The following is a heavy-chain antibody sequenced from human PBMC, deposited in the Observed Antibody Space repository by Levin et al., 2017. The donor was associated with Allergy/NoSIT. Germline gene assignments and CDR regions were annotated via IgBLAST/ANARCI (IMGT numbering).Heavy chain of an antibody. V-gene: IGHV3-15*01. CDR1: GFTFSNAW. D-gene: IGHD3-22*01. Sequence: GGSLRLSCAASGFTFSNAWMSWVRQAPGKGLEWVGRIKSKTDGGTTDYAAPVKGRFTISRDDSKNTLYLQMNSLKTEDTAVYYCTTDPLYYYDSSGYPVRVWGQGTLVTVSS. CDR3: TTDPLYYYDSSGYPVRV. J-gene: IGHJ4*02. CDR2: IKSKTDGGTT.